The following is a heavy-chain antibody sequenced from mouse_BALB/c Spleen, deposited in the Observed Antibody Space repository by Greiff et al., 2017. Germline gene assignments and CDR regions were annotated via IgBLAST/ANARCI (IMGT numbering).Heavy chain of an antibody. CDR3: ARTLLYYYGSSYPFDY. V-gene: IGHV4-1*02. CDR2: INPDSSTI. J-gene: IGHJ2*01. D-gene: IGHD1-1*01. CDR1: GFDFSRYW. Sequence: EVKLMESGGGLVQPGGSLKLSCAASGFDFSRYWMSWVRQAPGKGLEWIGEINPDSSTINYTPSLKDKFIISRDNAKNTLYLQMSKVRSEDTALYYCARTLLYYYGSSYPFDYWGQGTTLTVSS.